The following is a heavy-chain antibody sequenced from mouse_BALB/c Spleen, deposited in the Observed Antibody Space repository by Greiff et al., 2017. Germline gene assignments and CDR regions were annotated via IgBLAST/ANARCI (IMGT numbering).Heavy chain of an antibody. D-gene: IGHD1-2*01. CDR2: IWAGGST. J-gene: IGHJ2*01. CDR1: GCSLTSYG. CDR3: ARDQDYYGYRFFDY. V-gene: IGHV2-9*02. Sequence: VKLVESGPGLVAPSQSLSITCTVSGCSLTSYGVHWVRQPPGKGLEWLGVIWAGGSTNYNSALMSRLSISKDNSKSQVFLQMNSLQTDDTAMYYCARDQDYYGYRFFDYWGQGTTLTVSS.